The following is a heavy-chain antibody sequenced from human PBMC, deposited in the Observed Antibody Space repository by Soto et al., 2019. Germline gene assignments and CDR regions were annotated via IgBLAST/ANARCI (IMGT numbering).Heavy chain of an antibody. CDR3: ARGSTSSSRPLGAYMDV. CDR1: GYTFTGYY. D-gene: IGHD6-6*01. Sequence: QVQLVQSGAEVKKPGASVKVSCKASGYTFTGYYMHWVRQAPGQGLEWMGWINPNSGGTNYAQKFQGWVTITRDTSISTAYMELSRLRSDDTAVYYCARGSTSSSRPLGAYMDVWGKGTTVTVSS. J-gene: IGHJ6*03. CDR2: INPNSGGT. V-gene: IGHV1-2*04.